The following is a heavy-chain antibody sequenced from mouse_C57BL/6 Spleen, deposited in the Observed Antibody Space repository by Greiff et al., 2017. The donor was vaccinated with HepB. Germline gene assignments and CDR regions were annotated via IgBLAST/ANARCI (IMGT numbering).Heavy chain of an antibody. Sequence: VQLQQSGAELVKPGASVKLSCKASGYTFTSYWMHWVKQRPGQGLEWIGMIHPNSGSTNYNEKFKSKATLTVDKSSSTAYMQLSSLTSEDSAVYYCARGAVVALYAMDYWGQGTSVTVSS. J-gene: IGHJ4*01. CDR3: ARGAVVALYAMDY. D-gene: IGHD1-1*01. V-gene: IGHV1-64*01. CDR1: GYTFTSYW. CDR2: IHPNSGST.